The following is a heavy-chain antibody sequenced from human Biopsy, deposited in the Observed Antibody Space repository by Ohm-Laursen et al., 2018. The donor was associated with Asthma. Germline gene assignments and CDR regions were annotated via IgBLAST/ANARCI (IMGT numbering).Heavy chain of an antibody. CDR1: GYTFTNYY. Sequence: GASVKVSCKASGYTFTNYYIHWVRQAPGQGLEWMGWINPNSGVTKYAHNFQGWVTMTRDTSISAAYMELSSLTSDDTAVYYCARGQKSAGDRWFDPWGQGTLVTVSS. D-gene: IGHD6-13*01. V-gene: IGHV1-2*04. CDR3: ARGQKSAGDRWFDP. CDR2: INPNSGVT. J-gene: IGHJ5*02.